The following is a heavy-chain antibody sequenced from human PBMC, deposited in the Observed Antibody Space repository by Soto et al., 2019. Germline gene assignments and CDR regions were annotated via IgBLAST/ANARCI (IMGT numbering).Heavy chain of an antibody. D-gene: IGHD6-19*01. Sequence: VQLLESGGGPAQPGGSLRLSCEASGFTFSSYGMHWVRQAPGKGLEWVAVIWYDGSNKYYADSVKGRFTISRDNSKNTLYLQMNSLGAEDTAVYYCARIPQIAVAGTRFGYFDLWGRGTLVTVSS. J-gene: IGHJ2*01. CDR3: ARIPQIAVAGTRFGYFDL. CDR1: GFTFSSYG. CDR2: IWYDGSNK. V-gene: IGHV3-33*08.